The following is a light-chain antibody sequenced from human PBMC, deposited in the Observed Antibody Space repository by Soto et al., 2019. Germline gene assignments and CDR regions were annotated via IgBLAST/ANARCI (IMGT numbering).Light chain of an antibody. CDR1: SSDVGGYNY. Sequence: QSAPTQPRSVSGSPGQSVTISCTGTSSDVGGYNYVSWYQQHPGKAPKLMIYDVSKRPSGVPDRFSGSKSGNTASLTISGLQAEDEADYYCCSYAGSYTHYVFGTGTKLTVL. CDR3: CSYAGSYTHYV. V-gene: IGLV2-11*01. J-gene: IGLJ1*01. CDR2: DVS.